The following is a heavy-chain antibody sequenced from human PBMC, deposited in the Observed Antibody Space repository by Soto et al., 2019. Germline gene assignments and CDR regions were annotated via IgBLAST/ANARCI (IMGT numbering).Heavy chain of an antibody. CDR1: GGSISSCIYY. J-gene: IGHJ3*02. V-gene: IGHV4-39*01. D-gene: IGHD2-2*01. CDR2: FYHSGST. Sequence: SETLSLTCTVSGGSISSCIYYWGWIRQSPGKGLEWIGSFYHSGSTFYNPSLKSRVTISVDTSKSQFSLKVNSVTAADTAVYYCARQGYCSSTSCYENDAFAIWGQGTMVTVS. CDR3: ARQGYCSSTSCYENDAFAI.